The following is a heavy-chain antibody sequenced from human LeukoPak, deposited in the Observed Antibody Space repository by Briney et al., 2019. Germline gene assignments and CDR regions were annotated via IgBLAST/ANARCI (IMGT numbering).Heavy chain of an antibody. CDR2: ISGSGGST. J-gene: IGHJ6*03. CDR3: AKALVGATIVDYYMDV. CDR1: GGSISSSSYY. V-gene: IGHV3-23*01. Sequence: ETLSLTCTVSGGSISSSSYYWGWIRQPPGKGLEWVSAISGSGGSTYYADSVKGRFTISRDNSKNTLYLQMNSLRAEDAAVYYCAKALVGATIVDYYMDVWGKGTTVTISS. D-gene: IGHD1-26*01.